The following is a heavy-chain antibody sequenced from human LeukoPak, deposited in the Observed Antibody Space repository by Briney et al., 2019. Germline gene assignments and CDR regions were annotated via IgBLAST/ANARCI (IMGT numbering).Heavy chain of an antibody. CDR2: INPNSGGT. D-gene: IGHD4-17*01. CDR3: ARGYTVTTMAGLVSY. Sequence: GASVTVSFKASGYTFTGYYMHWVRQAPGQGLEWMGWINPNSGGTNYAQKFQGRVTMTRDTSISTAYMELSRLRSDDTAVYYCARGYTVTTMAGLVSYWGQGTLVTVSS. J-gene: IGHJ4*02. V-gene: IGHV1-2*02. CDR1: GYTFTGYY.